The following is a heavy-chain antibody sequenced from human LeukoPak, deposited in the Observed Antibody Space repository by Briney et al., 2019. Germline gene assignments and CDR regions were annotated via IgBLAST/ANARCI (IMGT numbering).Heavy chain of an antibody. CDR1: GFTFSSYG. D-gene: IGHD3-22*01. Sequence: GRSLRLSCAASGFTFSSYGMHWVRQAPGEGLEWVAVISYDGSNKYYADSVKGRFTISRDNSKNTLYLQMNSLRAEDTAVYYCAKPYDSSGWYYYYYMDVWGKGTTVTVSS. CDR2: ISYDGSNK. J-gene: IGHJ6*03. CDR3: AKPYDSSGWYYYYYMDV. V-gene: IGHV3-30*18.